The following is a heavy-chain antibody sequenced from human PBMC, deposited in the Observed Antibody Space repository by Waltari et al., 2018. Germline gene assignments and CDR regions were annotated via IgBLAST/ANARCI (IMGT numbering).Heavy chain of an antibody. V-gene: IGHV4-31*03. D-gene: IGHD5-18*01. CDR3: ARRLIYSYGYAGFDY. Sequence: QVQLQESGPGLVKPSQTLSLTCPVSGGSISSGGYYWSWIRPHPGKGLEWIGYIYYSGSTYYNPSLKSRVTISVDTSKNQFSLKLSSVTAADTAVYYCARRLIYSYGYAGFDYWGQGTLVTVSS. CDR2: IYYSGST. J-gene: IGHJ4*02. CDR1: GGSISSGGYY.